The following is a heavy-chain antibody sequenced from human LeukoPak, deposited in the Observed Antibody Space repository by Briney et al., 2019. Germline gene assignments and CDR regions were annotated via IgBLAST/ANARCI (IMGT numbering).Heavy chain of an antibody. J-gene: IGHJ4*02. CDR1: GFTFSSYA. V-gene: IGHV3-30*04. D-gene: IGHD6-6*01. CDR3: ANKGSSSSFDY. CDR2: ISYDGSNK. Sequence: GGSLRLSCAASGFTFSSYAMHWVRQAPGKGLEWVAVISYDGSNKYYADSVKGRFTISRDNSKNTLYLQMNSLRAEDTAVYYCANKGSSSSFDYWGQGTLVTVSS.